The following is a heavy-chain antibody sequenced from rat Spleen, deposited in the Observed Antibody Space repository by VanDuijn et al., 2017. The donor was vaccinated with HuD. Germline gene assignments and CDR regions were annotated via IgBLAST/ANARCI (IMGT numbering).Heavy chain of an antibody. Sequence: EVQLVESGGGLVQPGRSLKLSCAASGFTFSDYTMAWVRQTPKKGLEWVATIFYDGTRTYYRDSVKGRFTISRDNVRGILYLQMDSLGSEDTATYYCATAGTRVSMFAYWGQGTLVTVSS. V-gene: IGHV5S10*01. CDR3: ATAGTRVSMFAY. CDR2: IFYDGTRT. J-gene: IGHJ3*01. D-gene: IGHD1-4*01. CDR1: GFTFSDYT.